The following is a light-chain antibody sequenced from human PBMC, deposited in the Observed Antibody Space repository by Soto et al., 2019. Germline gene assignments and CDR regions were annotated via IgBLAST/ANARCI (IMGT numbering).Light chain of an antibody. CDR3: QQRSNWPRVT. CDR2: DAS. CDR1: QSVSSY. V-gene: IGKV3-11*01. Sequence: EIVLTQSPATLSLSPGERATLSCRASQSVSSYLAWYQQKPGQAPRLLIYDASNRATGIPARFSGSGSGTDLTLTISSLEPEDFAVYCCQQRSNWPRVTFGPGTKVDIK. J-gene: IGKJ3*01.